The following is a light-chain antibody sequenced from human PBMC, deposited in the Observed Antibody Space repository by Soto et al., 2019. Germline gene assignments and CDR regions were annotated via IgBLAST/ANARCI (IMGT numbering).Light chain of an antibody. V-gene: IGKV3-20*01. CDR2: GAS. Sequence: EIVMTRSPATLSVSPGERATLSCRASQSVSSDYLAWYQQRPGQAPRLLIYGASSRATGIPDRFSGSGSGTDFTLTISRLEPEDFAVYYCQQYGSSGTFGQGTKVDIK. CDR1: QSVSSDY. CDR3: QQYGSSGT. J-gene: IGKJ1*01.